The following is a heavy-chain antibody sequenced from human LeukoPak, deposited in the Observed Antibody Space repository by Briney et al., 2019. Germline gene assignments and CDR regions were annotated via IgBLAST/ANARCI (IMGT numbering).Heavy chain of an antibody. CDR2: TTSKGNNYIT. CDR1: GLTLSDQY. D-gene: IGHD3-16*01. Sequence: GGSLRLSCVVSGLTLSDQYMEWVRQAPGKGLEWVGRTTSKGNNYITEYAASVRGRFTISRDDSRNSVYLQMNSLKTEDTAVYYCARMTFGGMDVWGKGATATVSS. J-gene: IGHJ6*04. V-gene: IGHV3-72*01. CDR3: ARMTFGGMDV.